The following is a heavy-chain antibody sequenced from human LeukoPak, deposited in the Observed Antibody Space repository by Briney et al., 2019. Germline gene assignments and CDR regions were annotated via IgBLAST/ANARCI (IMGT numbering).Heavy chain of an antibody. CDR3: ARDSWLGPVDY. J-gene: IGHJ4*02. CDR2: INADTGKP. V-gene: IGHV7-4-1*02. CDR1: GYTFNTHS. Sequence: GASVKVSCKASGYTFNTHSITWVRQAPGQGLEWLGWINADTGKPTYAQGFTGRFVFSLDTSVSTAYLQISSLKAEDTAVYYCARDSWLGPVDYWGQGTLVTVSS. D-gene: IGHD6-19*01.